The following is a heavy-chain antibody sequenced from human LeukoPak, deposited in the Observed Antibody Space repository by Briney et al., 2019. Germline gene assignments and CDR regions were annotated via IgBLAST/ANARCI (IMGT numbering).Heavy chain of an antibody. J-gene: IGHJ3*02. Sequence: PSETLSLTCTVSGSSIGAYSWSRIRQPPGKGLEWIGYIYTTGSTHHSPSLKSRVTISLDRSKNQFSLRLTYVTAADTAVFYCARHRAEMATITDDAFDMWGRGTMVTVSS. CDR2: IYTTGST. V-gene: IGHV4-4*09. CDR1: GSSIGAYS. D-gene: IGHD5-24*01. CDR3: ARHRAEMATITDDAFDM.